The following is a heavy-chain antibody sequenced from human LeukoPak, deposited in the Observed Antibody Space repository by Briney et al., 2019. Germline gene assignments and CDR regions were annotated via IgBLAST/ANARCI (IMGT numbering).Heavy chain of an antibody. CDR1: GFTFSHYA. D-gene: IGHD3-22*01. J-gene: IGHJ4*02. V-gene: IGHV3-30*18. CDR3: AKDKAYYYDSSGYSAAYYFDY. Sequence: GRSLRLSCAASGFTFSHYAMHWVRQAPGKGLEWVAVISFDGTNKFYADSVKGRFTISRDNSKNTLYLQMNSLRAEDTAVYYCAKDKAYYYDSSGYSAAYYFDYWGQGTLVTVSS. CDR2: ISFDGTNK.